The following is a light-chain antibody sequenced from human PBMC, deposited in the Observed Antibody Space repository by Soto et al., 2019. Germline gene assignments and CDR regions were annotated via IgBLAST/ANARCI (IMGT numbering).Light chain of an antibody. CDR2: EVS. J-gene: IGLJ1*01. CDR1: SSDVGGYNY. CDR3: YAYAGSNNYV. Sequence: QSALTQPPSASGSPGKSVTISCTGTSSDVGGYNYVSWYQQHPGKAPKLMIYEVSKRPSGVPDRFSGSKSGNTASLTVSGLQAEDEADYYCYAYAGSNNYVFGTGTKLTVL. V-gene: IGLV2-8*01.